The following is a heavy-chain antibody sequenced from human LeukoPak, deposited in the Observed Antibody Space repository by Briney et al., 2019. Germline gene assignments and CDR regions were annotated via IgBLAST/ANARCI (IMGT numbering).Heavy chain of an antibody. D-gene: IGHD2-2*01. V-gene: IGHV4-59*01. J-gene: IGHJ4*02. CDR3: ARGHLGYCSRTTCYGYYFDY. CDR1: DGSISTYY. CDR2: MYYNGST. Sequence: TSETLSLTCTVSDGSISTYYWSWIRQPPGKGLEWIGYMYYNGSTNYNPSLKSRVTISVDTTKNQFSLKFNSVNAADTAVYYCARGHLGYCSRTTCYGYYFDYWGQGTLVTVSS.